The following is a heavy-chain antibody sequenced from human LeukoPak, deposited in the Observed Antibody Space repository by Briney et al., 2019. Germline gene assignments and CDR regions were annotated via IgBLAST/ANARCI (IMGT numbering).Heavy chain of an antibody. Sequence: GASVKVSCKASGYTFTGYYMHWVRQAPGQGLEWMGWINPNSGGTNYAQKFQGRVTMTRDTSISTAYMELSRLRSEDTAVYYCASLSIAAAGSGAFDIWGQGTMVTVSS. CDR1: GYTFTGYY. D-gene: IGHD6-13*01. J-gene: IGHJ3*02. CDR3: ASLSIAAAGSGAFDI. V-gene: IGHV1-2*02. CDR2: INPNSGGT.